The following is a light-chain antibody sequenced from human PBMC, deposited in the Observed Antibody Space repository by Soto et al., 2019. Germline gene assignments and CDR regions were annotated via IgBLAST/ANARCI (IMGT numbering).Light chain of an antibody. J-gene: IGLJ2*01. Sequence: QSALTQPASVSGSPGQSITISCTGTSSDVGGYNYVSWYQQHPGKAPKLIIYYVSNRPSGVSHRFSGSKSGNTASLTISGLQAEDEADYYCSSYTSSSTVVFGGGTQLTVL. V-gene: IGLV2-14*03. CDR2: YVS. CDR3: SSYTSSSTVV. CDR1: SSDVGGYNY.